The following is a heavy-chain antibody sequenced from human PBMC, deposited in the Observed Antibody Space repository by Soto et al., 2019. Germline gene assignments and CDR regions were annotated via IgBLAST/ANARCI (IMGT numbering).Heavy chain of an antibody. J-gene: IGHJ5*02. D-gene: IGHD1-26*01. CDR3: ARGVSYYGNWFDP. CDR1: GFTVSSNY. V-gene: IGHV3-53*02. CDR2: IYSGGST. Sequence: EVQLVETGGGLIQPGGSLRLSCAASGFTVSSNYMSWVRQAPGKGLEWVSVIYSGGSTYYEDSVKGRFTISRDNSKNTLYLQMNSLRAEDTAVYYCARGVSYYGNWFDPWGPGNPGHRLL.